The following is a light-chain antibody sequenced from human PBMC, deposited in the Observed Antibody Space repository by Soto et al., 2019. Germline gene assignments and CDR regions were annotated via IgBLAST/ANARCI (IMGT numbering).Light chain of an antibody. Sequence: QSALTQPASVSGSPGQSITVSCTGTSSDIGGHNYVSWYQQHPGKVPKLMIYEVSNRPSGVSNHFSGSKSGNTASLTISGLQAEDEADYYCSSYSSSSIVVFGGGTKVTVL. J-gene: IGLJ2*01. CDR3: SSYSSSSIVV. CDR2: EVS. CDR1: SSDIGGHNY. V-gene: IGLV2-14*01.